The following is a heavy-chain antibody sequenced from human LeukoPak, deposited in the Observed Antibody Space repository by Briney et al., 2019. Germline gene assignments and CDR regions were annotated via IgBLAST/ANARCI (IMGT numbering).Heavy chain of an antibody. Sequence: PGGSLRLSCAASGFTFGDFYMSWIRQAPGKGLEWVSYISSTSAYTNYADSVKGRFTISRDNAKNSLYLQMSSLRVDDTAVYYCARDHDYDTSGYIDYWGQGSLVTVSS. CDR1: GFTFGDFY. CDR3: ARDHDYDTSGYIDY. V-gene: IGHV3-11*05. CDR2: ISSTSAYT. D-gene: IGHD3-22*01. J-gene: IGHJ4*02.